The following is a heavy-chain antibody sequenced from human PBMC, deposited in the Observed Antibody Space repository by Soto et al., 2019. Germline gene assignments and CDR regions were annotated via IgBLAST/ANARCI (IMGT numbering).Heavy chain of an antibody. J-gene: IGHJ6*02. CDR1: GYTFTGYY. V-gene: IGHV1-2*02. CDR2: INPNSGGT. D-gene: IGHD2-15*01. CDR3: ARTGMVVAATYYCYYGMDV. Sequence: ASVKVSCKASGYTFTGYYMHWVRQAPGQGLEWMGWINPNSGGTNYAQKFQGRVTMTRDTSISTAYMELSRLRSDDTAVYYCARTGMVVAATYYCYYGMDVWGQGTTVTVSS.